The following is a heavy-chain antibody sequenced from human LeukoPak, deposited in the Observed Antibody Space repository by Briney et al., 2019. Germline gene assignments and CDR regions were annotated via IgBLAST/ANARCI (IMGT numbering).Heavy chain of an antibody. CDR2: ISGTSSYI. CDR3: ARGEYGSGSYHIDY. D-gene: IGHD3-10*01. Sequence: GGSLRLSWAASGFTFSSYEMNWVRQAPGKGLEWVSFISGTSSYIYYADSVKGRFTISRDNAKNSLYLQMNSLRAEDTAVYYCARGEYGSGSYHIDYWGQGTLVTVSS. J-gene: IGHJ4*02. CDR1: GFTFSSYE. V-gene: IGHV3-21*01.